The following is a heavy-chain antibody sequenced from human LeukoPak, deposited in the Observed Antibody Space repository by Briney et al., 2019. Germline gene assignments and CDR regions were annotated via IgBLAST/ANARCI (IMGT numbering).Heavy chain of an antibody. CDR3: AKGADPLTWRMTTVAGTRFDF. CDR1: GFTSDDYA. CDR2: ISGIGGSR. D-gene: IGHD6-19*01. Sequence: PGGSLRLACAVSGFTSDDYAMHWVRQAPGKGLEWVSPISGIGGSRYYAGSVKGRFTVSRDNSKNSLYLQMNRLRTEDTAFYYCAKGADPLTWRMTTVAGTRFDFWGQGTLVTVSS. V-gene: IGHV3-43*02. J-gene: IGHJ4*02.